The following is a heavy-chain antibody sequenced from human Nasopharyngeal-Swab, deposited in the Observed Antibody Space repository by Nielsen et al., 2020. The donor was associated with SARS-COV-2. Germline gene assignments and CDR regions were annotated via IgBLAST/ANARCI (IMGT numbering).Heavy chain of an antibody. V-gene: IGHV4-34*01. CDR3: ASSSWTRFDY. J-gene: IGHJ4*02. D-gene: IGHD6-13*01. Sequence: SETLSLTCPLYGASFSAFSCSWIRQPPGKGLEWIGEINHSGSTNYNPSLKSRATISVDTSKNQFSLKLSSVTAADTAVYYCASSSWTRFDYWGQGTLVTVSS. CDR1: GASFSAFS. CDR2: INHSGST.